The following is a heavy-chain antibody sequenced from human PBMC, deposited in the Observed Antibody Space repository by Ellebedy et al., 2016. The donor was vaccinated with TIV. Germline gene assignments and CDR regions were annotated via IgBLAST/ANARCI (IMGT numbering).Heavy chain of an antibody. CDR2: INHSGST. Sequence: SETLSLXXAVYGGSFSGYYWSWIRQLPGKGLEWIGEINHSGSTNYNPSLKSRVTISVDTSKNQFSLKLSSVTAADTAVYYCARGGGKRIQLWSINYYYYGMDVWGQGTTVTVSS. CDR3: ARGGGKRIQLWSINYYYYGMDV. V-gene: IGHV4-34*01. D-gene: IGHD5-18*01. CDR1: GGSFSGYY. J-gene: IGHJ6*02.